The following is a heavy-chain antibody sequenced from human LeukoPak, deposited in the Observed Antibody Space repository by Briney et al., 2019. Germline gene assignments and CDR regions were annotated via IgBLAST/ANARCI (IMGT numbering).Heavy chain of an antibody. D-gene: IGHD2-15*01. CDR2: IYCSGST. CDR1: GGSISSYY. CDR3: ARSMGGGGAEYFQH. V-gene: IGHV4-59*01. J-gene: IGHJ1*01. Sequence: SETLSLTCTVSGGSISSYYWSWIRQPPGKGLEWIGYIYCSGSTNYNPSLKSRVTISVDTSKNQFSLKLSSVTAADTAVYYCARSMGGGGAEYFQHWGQGTLVTVSS.